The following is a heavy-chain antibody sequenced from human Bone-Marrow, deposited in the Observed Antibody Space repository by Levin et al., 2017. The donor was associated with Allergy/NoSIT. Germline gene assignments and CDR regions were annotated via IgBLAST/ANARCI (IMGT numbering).Heavy chain of an antibody. J-gene: IGHJ4*02. Sequence: GESLKISCAASGFTVGNHYVAWVRQAPGKGLDWISVIYSGGGTYYADSVKGRFTISRDKSKYTVYLQMNSLRVEDTAVYYCSSAPGFSDYWGQGTLVTVSS. V-gene: IGHV3-66*01. CDR2: IYSGGGT. CDR1: GFTVGNHY. CDR3: SSAPGFSDY.